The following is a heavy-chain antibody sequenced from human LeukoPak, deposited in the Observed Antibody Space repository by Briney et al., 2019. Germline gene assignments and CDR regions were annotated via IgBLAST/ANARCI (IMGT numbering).Heavy chain of an antibody. CDR2: INHSGST. Sequence: SETLSLTCAVSGGSISSGGYSWSWIRQPPGKGLEWIGEINHSGSTNYNPSLKSRVTISVDTSKNQFSLKLSSVTAADTAVYYCARRPWLYHRGFYFLGQGTLVTVPS. V-gene: IGHV4-30-2*01. CDR1: GGSISSGGYS. J-gene: IGHJ4*01. CDR3: ARRPWLYHRGFYF. D-gene: IGHD5-24*01.